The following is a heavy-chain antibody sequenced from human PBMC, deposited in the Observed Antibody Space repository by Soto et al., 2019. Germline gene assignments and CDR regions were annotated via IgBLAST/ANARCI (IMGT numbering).Heavy chain of an antibody. Sequence: GGSLRLSCAASGFTFSSYAMSWVRQAPGKGLEWVSLISGGGGSTYYADSVKGRFTISRDYSKNTLYLQMNSLRAEDTALYYCAKGVSNGSGWSKNYCDYWGQGTLVTVSS. J-gene: IGHJ4*02. D-gene: IGHD6-19*01. CDR3: AKGVSNGSGWSKNYCDY. V-gene: IGHV3-23*01. CDR1: GFTFSSYA. CDR2: ISGGGGST.